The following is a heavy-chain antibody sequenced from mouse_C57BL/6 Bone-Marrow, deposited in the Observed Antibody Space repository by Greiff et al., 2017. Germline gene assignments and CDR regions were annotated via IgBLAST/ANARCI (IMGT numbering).Heavy chain of an antibody. CDR1: GYTFTSYW. CDR2: IHPSDSDT. V-gene: IGHV1-74*01. J-gene: IGHJ1*03. D-gene: IGHD2-4*01. Sequence: QVQLQQPGAELVKPAASVKVSCKASGYTFTSYWLYWLKQRPGQGLEWFVRIHPSDSDTNYNQKFKGKVTLTVDKSSSKAYMQLSGLTSEDSAVYYCAYDYDPWYFDVWGTGTTVTVSS. CDR3: AYDYDPWYFDV.